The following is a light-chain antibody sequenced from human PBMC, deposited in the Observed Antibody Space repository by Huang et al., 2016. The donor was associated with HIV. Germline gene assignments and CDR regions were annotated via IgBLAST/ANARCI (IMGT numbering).Light chain of an antibody. J-gene: IGKJ2*01. V-gene: IGKV3D-15*01. CDR1: QSVNSN. CDR3: QQYNDWPPDPT. CDR2: GAS. Sequence: EIVMTQSPATLSASPGETVTLACRASQSVNSNLAGLQQKPGQAPRLLIYGASSRAPGVPVRFSGSGSGTDFTLTISSLQSEDFAFDYCQQYNDWPPDPTFGQGTKLDTK.